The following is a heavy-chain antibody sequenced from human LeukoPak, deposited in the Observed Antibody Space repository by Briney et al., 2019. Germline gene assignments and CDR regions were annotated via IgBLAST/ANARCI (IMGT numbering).Heavy chain of an antibody. D-gene: IGHD1-26*01. Sequence: SVKVSFKSSGYTFTSYYMHWVRQAPGQALEWMVWINPNSGGTNYAQKFQGWVTMTRETPISTAYMELSRLRSDDTAVYYCARTPRFESARGATFYDYWGQGTLVTVSS. CDR3: ARTPRFESARGATFYDY. J-gene: IGHJ4*02. CDR2: INPNSGGT. V-gene: IGHV1-2*04. CDR1: GYTFTSYY.